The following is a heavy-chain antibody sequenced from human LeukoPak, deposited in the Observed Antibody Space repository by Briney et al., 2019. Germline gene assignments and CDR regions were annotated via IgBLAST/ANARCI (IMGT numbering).Heavy chain of an antibody. CDR2: IYHSGST. J-gene: IGHJ5*02. V-gene: IGHV4-38-2*01. Sequence: SETLSLTCAVSGYSISSGYYWGWIRQPPGKGLEWIGSIYHSGSTYYNPSLKSRVTISVDTSKNQFSLKLSSVTAADTAVYYCARHNSWDDYSNYGWTNWFDPWGQGTLVTVSS. CDR3: ARHNSWDDYSNYGWTNWFDP. D-gene: IGHD4-11*01. CDR1: GYSISSGYY.